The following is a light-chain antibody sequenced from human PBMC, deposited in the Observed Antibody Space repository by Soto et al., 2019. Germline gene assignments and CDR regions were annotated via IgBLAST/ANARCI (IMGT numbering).Light chain of an antibody. J-gene: IGKJ1*01. Sequence: DNQMTQSPSTVSASVGDPVTVTCRASQSVSGWLAWYQQKPGEAPKILIYDASALPRGVPSRLSGSGSGTKLTLTIASLQPDDFATYYCQQYETFPGTFGPGTKVEIK. CDR1: QSVSGW. CDR2: DAS. V-gene: IGKV1-5*01. CDR3: QQYETFPGT.